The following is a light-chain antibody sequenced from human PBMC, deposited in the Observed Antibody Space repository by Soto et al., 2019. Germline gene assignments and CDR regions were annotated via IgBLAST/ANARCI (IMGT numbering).Light chain of an antibody. Sequence: DIQMTQSPSSLSASVGYRFTITCRASQGISNYLAWYQQKPGKAPKLLIDSASTLQSGVPSRFSGSGSGTEFTLTINSLQPEDFATYYCQQSYSTLSITFGQGTRREIK. CDR3: QQSYSTLSIT. CDR2: SAS. V-gene: IGKV1-9*01. CDR1: QGISNY. J-gene: IGKJ5*01.